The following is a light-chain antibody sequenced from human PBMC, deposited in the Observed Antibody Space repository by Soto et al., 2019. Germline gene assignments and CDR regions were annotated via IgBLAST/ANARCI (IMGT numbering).Light chain of an antibody. CDR3: QQFGGSPLFT. CDR1: QTISSSY. J-gene: IGKJ3*01. CDR2: AAS. Sequence: EIVLTQSPGTLSLSPGERATLSCRASQTISSSYLAWYQQKPGQAPRLLIYAASTRATGIPDRFSGSGSGTDFTLTINRLEPEDFAVYFCQQFGGSPLFTFGPGTKVDSK. V-gene: IGKV3-20*01.